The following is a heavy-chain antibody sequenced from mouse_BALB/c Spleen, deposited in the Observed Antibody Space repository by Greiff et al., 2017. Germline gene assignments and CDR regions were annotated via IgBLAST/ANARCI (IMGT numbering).Heavy chain of an antibody. CDR2: IRLKSNNYAT. Sequence: EVMLVESGGGLVQPGGSMKLSCVASGFTFSNYWMNWVRQSPEKGLEWVAEIRLKSNNYATHYAESVKGRFTISSDDSKSSVYLQMNNLRAEDTGIDYCTRPYYGNPFAYWGQGTLVTVSA. CDR3: TRPYYGNPFAY. D-gene: IGHD2-1*01. CDR1: GFTFSNYW. V-gene: IGHV6-6*02. J-gene: IGHJ3*01.